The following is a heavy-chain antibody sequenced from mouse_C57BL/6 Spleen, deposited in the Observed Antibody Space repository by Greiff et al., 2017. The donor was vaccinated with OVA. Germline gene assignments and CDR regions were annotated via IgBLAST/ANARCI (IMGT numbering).Heavy chain of an antibody. D-gene: IGHD1-1*01. CDR1: GFNIKDYY. J-gene: IGHJ2*01. Sequence: VQLKQSGAELVKPGASVKLSCTASGFNIKDYYMPWVKQRPEQGLEWIGRIDPEDGDTKYAPKFQGKATITADTSSNTAYLQLSSLTSEDTAVYYWARFTTVVPYNFDYWGQGTTLTVSS. CDR2: IDPEDGDT. V-gene: IGHV14-2*01. CDR3: ARFTTVVPYNFDY.